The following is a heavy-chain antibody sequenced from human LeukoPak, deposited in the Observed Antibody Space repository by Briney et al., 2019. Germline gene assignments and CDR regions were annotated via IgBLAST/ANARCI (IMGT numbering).Heavy chain of an antibody. CDR3: ARDEIFGVGTHFDY. Sequence: ASVKVSCKTSGYTFTDYGISWVRQAPGQGLEWMGWISVYNVNTNYAHKFQGRVTMTRDTSTNTVYMELTSLTSDDTAVYFCARDEIFGVGTHFDYWGQGTLVIVSS. J-gene: IGHJ4*02. CDR2: ISVYNVNT. V-gene: IGHV1-18*01. CDR1: GYTFTDYG. D-gene: IGHD3-3*01.